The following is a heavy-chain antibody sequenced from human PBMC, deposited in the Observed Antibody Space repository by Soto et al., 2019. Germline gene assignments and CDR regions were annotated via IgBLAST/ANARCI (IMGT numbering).Heavy chain of an antibody. Sequence: EVQLFESGGGLVQPGGSLRLSWAASGFTFSIYAMSWVRQAPGKGLEWVSAISGSGGNTYYADSVKGRFTISRDNSKNTLYLQINSLRAEDTAVYYCVARPPFDSWGQGTLVTVSS. CDR2: ISGSGGNT. V-gene: IGHV3-23*01. CDR1: GFTFSIYA. CDR3: VARPPFDS. J-gene: IGHJ4*02.